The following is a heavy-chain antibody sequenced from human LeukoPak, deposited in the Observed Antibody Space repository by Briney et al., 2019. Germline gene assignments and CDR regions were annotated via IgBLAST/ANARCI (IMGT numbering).Heavy chain of an antibody. V-gene: IGHV3-23*01. Sequence: GGSLRLSCAASGFTFSSYAMSWVRQAPGKGLEWASAISGSGGSTYYADSVKGRFTISRDNSKNTLYLQMNSLRAEDTAVYYCAKERCSLAAAGKARARIPSNWFDPWGQGTLVTVSS. D-gene: IGHD6-13*01. CDR1: GFTFSSYA. CDR3: AKERCSLAAAGKARARIPSNWFDP. CDR2: ISGSGGST. J-gene: IGHJ5*02.